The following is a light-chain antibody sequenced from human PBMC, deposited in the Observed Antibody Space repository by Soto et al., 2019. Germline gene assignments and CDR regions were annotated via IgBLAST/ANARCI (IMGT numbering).Light chain of an antibody. J-gene: IGLJ2*01. CDR3: AAWDDSLNAVV. CDR2: ANN. V-gene: IGLV1-44*01. CDR1: YSNIGSNA. Sequence: QSVLTQAPSTSGTPGQTVTISCSGVYSNIGSNAVTWYRQVPGSAPKLLIYANNQRPAGVPDRFSGSKSGASASLAISGLQSDDEPDFYCAAWDDSLNAVVFGGGTKLTVL.